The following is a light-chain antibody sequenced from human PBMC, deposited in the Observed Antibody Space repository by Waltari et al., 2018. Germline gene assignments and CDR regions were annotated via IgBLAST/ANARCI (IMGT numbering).Light chain of an antibody. CDR1: QGRLYNSKDKNY. CDR2: WAS. Sequence: DIVITQSPDPLAVSLGGRVPIHCKSSQGRLYNSKDKNYSTWYQQKPRHPPTLLFYWASTRHSGVPDRFSSSASATDFTLTISSLQAEDVTVYYCQQYYSRRTFGQGTRVEIK. CDR3: QQYYSRRT. V-gene: IGKV4-1*01. J-gene: IGKJ1*01.